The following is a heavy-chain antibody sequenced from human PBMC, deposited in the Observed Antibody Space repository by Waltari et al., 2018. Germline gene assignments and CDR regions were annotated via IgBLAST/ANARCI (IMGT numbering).Heavy chain of an antibody. D-gene: IGHD6-6*01. CDR1: GYSFTSYW. J-gene: IGHJ4*02. CDR3: ARHSSSSFDGFRPDD. Sequence: EVQLVQSGAEVKQPGESLTISCKGSGYSFTSYWHGWVRQLPWKGLAWMGIIYPGDSDTRYSPSFQGQVTISADKSISTAYLQWSSLKASDTAMYYCARHSSSSFDGFRPDDWGQGTLVTVSS. V-gene: IGHV5-51*01. CDR2: IYPGDSDT.